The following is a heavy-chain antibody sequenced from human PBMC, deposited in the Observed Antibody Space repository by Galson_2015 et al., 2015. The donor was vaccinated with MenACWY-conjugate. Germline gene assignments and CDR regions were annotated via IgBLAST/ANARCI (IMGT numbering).Heavy chain of an antibody. CDR2: MYHSGST. D-gene: IGHD6-19*01. CDR1: GASISSSY. V-gene: IGHV4-59*01. J-gene: IGHJ4*02. CDR3: ARGSDWYGY. Sequence: ETLSLTCTVSGASISSSYWSWIRQPPGRGLEWIGYMYHSGSTSYNASLESRVTISVDTSKNQFSLKLSSVTAADTAVYYCARGSDWYGYWGQGTLVTVSS.